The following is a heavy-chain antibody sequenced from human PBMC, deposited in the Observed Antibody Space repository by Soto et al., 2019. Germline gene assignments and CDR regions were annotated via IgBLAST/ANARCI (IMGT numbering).Heavy chain of an antibody. J-gene: IGHJ6*03. CDR3: ARGYYYYYYTDV. V-gene: IGHV4-34*01. CDR2: INHSGST. Sequence: LETLSVRCAVYGGSCSGYYWSWISQPPGKGLEWIGEINHSGSTNYNPSLKSRVTISVDTSKNQFSLKLSSVTAADTAVYYCARGYYYYYYTDVWGKGTTVTVSS. CDR1: GGSCSGYY.